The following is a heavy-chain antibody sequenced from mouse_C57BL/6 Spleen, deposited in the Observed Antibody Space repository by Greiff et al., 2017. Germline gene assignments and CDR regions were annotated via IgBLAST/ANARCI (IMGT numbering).Heavy chain of an antibody. J-gene: IGHJ2*01. CDR2: IRNKANGYTT. Sequence: EVKVEESGGGLVQPGGSLSLSCAASGFTFTDYYMSWVRQPPGKALEWLGFIRNKANGYTTEYSASVKGRFTISRDNSQSILYLQMNALRAEDSATYYCARYDILRHFDYWGQGTTLTVSS. CDR1: GFTFTDYY. V-gene: IGHV7-3*01. CDR3: ARYDILRHFDY. D-gene: IGHD1-1*01.